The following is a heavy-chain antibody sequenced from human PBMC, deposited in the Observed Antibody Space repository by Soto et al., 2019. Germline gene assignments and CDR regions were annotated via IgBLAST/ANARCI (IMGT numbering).Heavy chain of an antibody. V-gene: IGHV3-7*01. CDR1: GFTFSSYW. J-gene: IGHJ4*02. CDR3: ARDKNYDFWSGSWI. Sequence: GGSLRLSCAASGFTFSSYWMSWARKAPGKGLEWVANIKQDGSEKYYVDSVKGRFTISRDNAKNSLYLQMNSLRAEDTAVYYCARDKNYDFWSGSWIWGQGTLVTVSS. D-gene: IGHD3-3*01. CDR2: IKQDGSEK.